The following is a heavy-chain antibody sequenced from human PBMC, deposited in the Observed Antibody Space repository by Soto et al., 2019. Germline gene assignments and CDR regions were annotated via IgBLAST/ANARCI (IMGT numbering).Heavy chain of an antibody. V-gene: IGHV3-74*01. CDR1: GFTFSTYW. Sequence: EVQLVESGGGLVQPGGSLRLSCVGSGFTFSTYWMHWVRQAPGKGLVWVSRINSDGSTTNYADSVKGRFTISRDNAKNTPYLQMNTLRAEDTAVYYCASDAYHDMGVWGRGTTVTVSS. J-gene: IGHJ6*02. CDR2: INSDGSTT. CDR3: ASDAYHDMGV.